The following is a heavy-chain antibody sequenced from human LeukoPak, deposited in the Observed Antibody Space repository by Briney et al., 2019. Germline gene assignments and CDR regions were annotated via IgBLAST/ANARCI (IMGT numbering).Heavy chain of an antibody. CDR2: INHSGST. V-gene: IGHV4-34*01. Sequence: SETLSLTCAVYGGSFSGYYWSWIRQPLGKGLEWIGEINHSGSTNYNPSLKSRVTISVDTSKNQFSLKLSSVTAADTAVYYCARAGRKVVVAATYLAGMDVWGQGTTVTVSS. J-gene: IGHJ6*02. CDR3: ARAGRKVVVAATYLAGMDV. D-gene: IGHD2-15*01. CDR1: GGSFSGYY.